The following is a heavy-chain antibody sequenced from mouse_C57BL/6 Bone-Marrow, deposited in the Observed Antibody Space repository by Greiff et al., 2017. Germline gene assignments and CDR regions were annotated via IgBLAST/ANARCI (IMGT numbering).Heavy chain of an antibody. D-gene: IGHD2-1*01. V-gene: IGHV1-39*01. J-gene: IGHJ1*03. CDR1: GYSFTNYN. Sequence: VQLQQSGPELVKPGASVKISCKASGYSFTNYNMNWVKQSNGKSLEWIGVINPNYGTTSYNQKFKGKATLTVDQSSSTAYMQLNSLTSEDSAVSYCARSGVIARWYFDVWGTGTTVTVSS. CDR3: ARSGVIARWYFDV. CDR2: INPNYGTT.